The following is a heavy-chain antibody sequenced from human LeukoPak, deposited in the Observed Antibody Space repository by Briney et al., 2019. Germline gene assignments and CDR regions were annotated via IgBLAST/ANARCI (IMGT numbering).Heavy chain of an antibody. CDR1: GFTFSSYA. V-gene: IGHV3-53*01. Sequence: GGSLRLSCAASGFTFSSYAMSWVRQAPGKGLEWVSVIYSGGSTYYADSVKGRFTISRDNSKNTLYLQMNSLRAEDTAVYYCARERGGSYYYYGMDVWGQGTTVTVSS. D-gene: IGHD2-15*01. CDR3: ARERGGSYYYYGMDV. CDR2: IYSGGST. J-gene: IGHJ6*02.